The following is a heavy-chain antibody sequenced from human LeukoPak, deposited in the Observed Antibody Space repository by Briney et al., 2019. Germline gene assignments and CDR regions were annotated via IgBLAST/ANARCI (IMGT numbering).Heavy chain of an antibody. V-gene: IGHV1-18*01. CDR3: ARAPGIAAADATDY. Sequence: GASVKVSCKASGYTFTSYGISWVRQAPGQGLEWMGWISAYNGNTNYAQKLQGRVTMTTDTSTSTAYMELRSLRSDDTAVCYCARAPGIAAADATDYWGQGTLVTVSS. J-gene: IGHJ4*02. CDR1: GYTFTSYG. CDR2: ISAYNGNT. D-gene: IGHD6-13*01.